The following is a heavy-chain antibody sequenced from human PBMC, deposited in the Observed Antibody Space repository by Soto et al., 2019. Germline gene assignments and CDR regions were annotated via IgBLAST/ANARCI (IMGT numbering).Heavy chain of an antibody. CDR3: ARDGLPMTTVTTDYYYGMDV. Sequence: GGSLRLSCAASGFTFGSYSMNWVRQAPGKGLEWVSSISSSSSYIYYADSVKGRFTISRDNAKNSLYLQMNSLRAEDTAVYYCARDGLPMTTVTTDYYYGMDVWGQGTTVTVSS. V-gene: IGHV3-21*01. J-gene: IGHJ6*02. CDR1: GFTFGSYS. D-gene: IGHD4-4*01. CDR2: ISSSSSYI.